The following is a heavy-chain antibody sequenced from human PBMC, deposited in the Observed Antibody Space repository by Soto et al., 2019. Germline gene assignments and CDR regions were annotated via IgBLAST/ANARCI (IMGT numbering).Heavy chain of an antibody. Sequence: PGGSLRLSCAASGFTFSSYAMSWVRQAPGKGLEWVSAISGSGGSTYYADSVKGRFTISRDNSKNTLYLQMNSLRAEDTAVYYCAKFLFYCSSSSCYIRNYYYYGMDVWGQGTTVSVAS. CDR1: GFTFSSYA. CDR2: ISGSGGST. D-gene: IGHD2-2*02. J-gene: IGHJ6*01. V-gene: IGHV3-23*01. CDR3: AKFLFYCSSSSCYIRNYYYYGMDV.